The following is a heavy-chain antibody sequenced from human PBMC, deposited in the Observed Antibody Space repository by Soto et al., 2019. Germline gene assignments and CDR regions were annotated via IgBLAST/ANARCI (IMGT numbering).Heavy chain of an antibody. D-gene: IGHD4-17*01. CDR2: ISGSGGST. V-gene: IGHV3-23*01. CDR1: GFTFSSYA. Sequence: PGGSLRLCCSASGFTFSSYAMSWVRPAPGKGLEWVSAISGSGGSTYYADSVKGRFTISRDNSKNTLYLQMNSLRAEDTAVYYCAREVTSQPTTVTTNYWGQGTLVTVSS. J-gene: IGHJ4*02. CDR3: AREVTSQPTTVTTNY.